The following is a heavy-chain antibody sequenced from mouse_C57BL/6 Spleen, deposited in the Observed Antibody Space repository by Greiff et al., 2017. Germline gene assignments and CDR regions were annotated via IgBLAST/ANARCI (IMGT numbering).Heavy chain of an antibody. CDR3: ARKNTTVVAFDY. J-gene: IGHJ2*01. D-gene: IGHD1-1*01. CDR1: GYTFTSYW. V-gene: IGHV1-50*01. CDR2: IDPSDSYT. Sequence: QVQLQQSGAELVKPGASVKLSCKASGYTFTSYWMQWVKQRPGQGLEWIGEIDPSDSYTNYNQKFKGKATLTVDTSSSTAYMQLSSLTSEDSAVYYCARKNTTVVAFDYWGQGTTLTVSS.